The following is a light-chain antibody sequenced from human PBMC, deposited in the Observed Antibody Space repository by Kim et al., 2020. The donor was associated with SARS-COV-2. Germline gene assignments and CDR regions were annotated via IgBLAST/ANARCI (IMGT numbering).Light chain of an antibody. CDR3: QSYDISNVI. V-gene: IGLV6-57*03. J-gene: IGLJ2*01. Sequence: GNSVTTSCTRTGGNIADNYVRWYQQRPSSAPTIGIYEDSERPSGVPDRFSGSIDTSASSASLTISGLKTEDEADYYCQSYDISNVIFGGGTQLTVL. CDR1: GGNIADNY. CDR2: EDS.